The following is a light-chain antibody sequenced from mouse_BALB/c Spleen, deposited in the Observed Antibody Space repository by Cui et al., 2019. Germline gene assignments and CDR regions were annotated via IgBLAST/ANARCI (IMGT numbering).Light chain of an antibody. CDR2: AAT. J-gene: IGKJ2*01. V-gene: IGKV12-46*01. CDR1: ENIYSN. CDR3: QHFWGNPYMYT. Sequence: DIQMTQSPASLSVSVGETVTITCRASENIYSNLAWYQQKQGKSPQLLVYAATNLADGVPSRFSGSGSGTQYSLKINSLQSEDFGSYYCQHFWGNPYMYTFGGGTKLEIK.